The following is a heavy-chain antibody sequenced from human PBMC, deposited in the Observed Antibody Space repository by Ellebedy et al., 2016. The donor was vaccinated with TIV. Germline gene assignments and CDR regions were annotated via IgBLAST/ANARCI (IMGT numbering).Heavy chain of an antibody. CDR2: ISGSSGHT. Sequence: GESLKISCAASGFTFTNYGMSWVRQAPGMGLEWVSAISGSSGHTYYADSVKGRFTISSDNSKHTLYLQMNSLRADDTAIYYCAKGAYLNWFDPWGQGTLVTVSS. CDR1: GFTFTNYG. CDR3: AKGAYLNWFDP. V-gene: IGHV3-23*01. J-gene: IGHJ5*02.